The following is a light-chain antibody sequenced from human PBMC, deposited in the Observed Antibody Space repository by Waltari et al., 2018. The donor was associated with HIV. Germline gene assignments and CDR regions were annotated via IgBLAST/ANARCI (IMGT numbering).Light chain of an antibody. CDR1: PSVLDSGDGKNY. J-gene: IGKJ2*01. CDR3: QQFFDLPYT. Sequence: DIVMTQSPQSVGVYMGDRATVTCRSSPSVLDSGDGKNYFSWYQQKPGHPPTLLIYYSSIRASGVPERFSGSGSGTDFTLTISRFLPEDVATYFCQQFFDLPYTFGQGTHVDLK. V-gene: IGKV4-1*01. CDR2: YSS.